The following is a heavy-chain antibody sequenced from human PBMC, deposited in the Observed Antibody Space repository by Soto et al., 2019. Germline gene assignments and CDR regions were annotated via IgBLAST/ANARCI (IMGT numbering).Heavy chain of an antibody. CDR2: IGAYNKNI. CDR1: GYIFNNYG. Sequence: ASVNRTCKAAGYIFNNYGISWVRQAPGQGLEWMGRIGAYNKNIKYAQKLQGRVTVTTDTSTSTAYMELRSLRSDDTAVYYCARDVAYLRVPTALSAGMDVWGQGTTVTVSS. D-gene: IGHD2-2*01. V-gene: IGHV1-18*01. J-gene: IGHJ6*02. CDR3: ARDVAYLRVPTALSAGMDV.